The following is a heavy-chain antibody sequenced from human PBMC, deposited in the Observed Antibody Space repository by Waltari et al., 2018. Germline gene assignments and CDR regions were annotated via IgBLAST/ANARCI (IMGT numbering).Heavy chain of an antibody. CDR1: GFTFSSYE. D-gene: IGHD2-8*01. J-gene: IGHJ5*02. Sequence: EVQLVESGGNLVQPGGSLRLSCAASGFTFSSYEMNWVRTAPGKGLEWVSYISSSGSNIQYADSVKGRFTISRDNAKNSLYLQMNSLRAEDTALYYCARVRYCTTTTCFGGWFDPWGQGTLVTVSS. V-gene: IGHV3-48*03. CDR3: ARVRYCTTTTCFGGWFDP. CDR2: ISSSGSNI.